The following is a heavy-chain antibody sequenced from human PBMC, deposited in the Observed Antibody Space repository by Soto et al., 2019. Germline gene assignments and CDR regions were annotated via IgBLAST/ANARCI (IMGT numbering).Heavy chain of an antibody. CDR2: IYNRGST. Sequence: PEALSLTCTVSGGSVSSADYYWSWIRQPPGKGLEWIGFIYNRGSTNYNPSLKSRVTISLDTSKNQFSLKLSSVTAADTAVYYCARGPPPNWFDPWGQGTLVTVSS. CDR1: GGSVSSADYY. V-gene: IGHV4-61*08. CDR3: ARGPPPNWFDP. J-gene: IGHJ5*02.